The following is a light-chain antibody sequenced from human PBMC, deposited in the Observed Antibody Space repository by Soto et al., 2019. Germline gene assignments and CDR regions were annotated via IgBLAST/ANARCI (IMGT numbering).Light chain of an antibody. CDR3: SSYTTTNTYV. CDR1: NSDVGSYNR. J-gene: IGLJ1*01. CDR2: DVS. Sequence: QSVLTQPPSVSGSPGQSVAISCTGTNSDVGSYNRVSWYQQPPGTAPKLIIYDVSNRPSGVPDRFSGSKSGNTASLTISGLQAEDEADYYCSSYTTTNTYVFGIGTKLTVL. V-gene: IGLV2-18*02.